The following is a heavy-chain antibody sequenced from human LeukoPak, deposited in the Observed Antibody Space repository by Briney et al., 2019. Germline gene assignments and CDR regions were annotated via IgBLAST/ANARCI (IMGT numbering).Heavy chain of an antibody. D-gene: IGHD5-12*01. Sequence: GRSLRLSCAASGFTFSGYGMHWVRQAPGKGLEWVTVIWYDGSNKYYADSVKGRFTISRDNSKNTLYLQMNSLRAEDTAVYYCAREADIVATNTYYYGMDVWGQGTTVTVSS. CDR2: IWYDGSNK. CDR1: GFTFSGYG. V-gene: IGHV3-33*01. CDR3: AREADIVATNTYYYGMDV. J-gene: IGHJ6*02.